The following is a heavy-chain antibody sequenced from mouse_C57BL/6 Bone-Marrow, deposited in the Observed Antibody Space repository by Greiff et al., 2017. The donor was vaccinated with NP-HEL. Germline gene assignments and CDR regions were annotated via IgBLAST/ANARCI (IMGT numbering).Heavy chain of an antibody. CDR1: GFTFSSYA. V-gene: IGHV5-4*01. D-gene: IGHD1-1*01. Sequence: EVKVVESGGGLVKPGGSLKLSCAASGFTFSSYAMSWVRQTPEKRLEWVATISDGGSYTYYPDNVKGRFTISRDNAKNNLYLQMSHLKSEDTAMYYCARDDLLRYQTSFDYWGQGTTLTVSS. CDR2: ISDGGSYT. J-gene: IGHJ2*01. CDR3: ARDDLLRYQTSFDY.